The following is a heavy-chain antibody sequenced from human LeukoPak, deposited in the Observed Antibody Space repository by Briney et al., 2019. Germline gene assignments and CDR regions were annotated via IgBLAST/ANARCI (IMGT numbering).Heavy chain of an antibody. V-gene: IGHV3-23*01. Sequence: GGSLRLSCAASGFTFSSYGMTWVRQAPGKGLECVSAISGSGGNTYYADSVSGRFTISRDNSKNTLYLQMNSLRAEDTAVYYCASLTYYYDSSGLFDYWGQGTLVTVSS. CDR1: GFTFSSYG. CDR2: ISGSGGNT. J-gene: IGHJ4*02. D-gene: IGHD3-22*01. CDR3: ASLTYYYDSSGLFDY.